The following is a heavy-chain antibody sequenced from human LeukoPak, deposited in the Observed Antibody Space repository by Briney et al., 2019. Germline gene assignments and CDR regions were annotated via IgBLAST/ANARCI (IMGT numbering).Heavy chain of an antibody. CDR3: ARGDYYGMDV. Sequence: GGSLRLSCAASGFTLSTYWMHWVRHAPGKGLVWVSRINSDGSSTSYADSVKGRFTISRDNAKNTLYLQMNSLRAEDTAVYYCARGDYYGMDVWGQGTTVTVSS. CDR1: GFTLSTYW. CDR2: INSDGSST. J-gene: IGHJ6*02. V-gene: IGHV3-74*01.